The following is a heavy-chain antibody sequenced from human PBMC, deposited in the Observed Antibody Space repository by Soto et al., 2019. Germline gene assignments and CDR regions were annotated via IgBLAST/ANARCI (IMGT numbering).Heavy chain of an antibody. D-gene: IGHD6-19*01. V-gene: IGHV1-3*01. Sequence: ASVKVSCKASGYTFTGYAMHWVRQAPGQRLEWMGWINAGNGNAKYSQKFQGRVTITRDTSASTAYMELSSLRSEDTAVYYCARAVAVPADFDYWGQGTLVTVS. CDR2: INAGNGNA. CDR3: ARAVAVPADFDY. CDR1: GYTFTGYA. J-gene: IGHJ4*02.